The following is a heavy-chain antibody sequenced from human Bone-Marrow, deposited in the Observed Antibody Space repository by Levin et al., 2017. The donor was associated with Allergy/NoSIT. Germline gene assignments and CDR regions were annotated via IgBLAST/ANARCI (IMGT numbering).Heavy chain of an antibody. J-gene: IGHJ6*02. D-gene: IGHD6-19*01. CDR2: INSDGSSI. CDR3: ARVRLAHYDYFGMDV. V-gene: IGHV3-74*01. CDR1: GFTFITYW. Sequence: PGESLKISCAASGFTFITYWMHWVRQAPGKGLEWVSRINSDGSSINYADSVRGRFTISRDNAKNTLYLQMNSLRVDDTAVYYCARVRLAHYDYFGMDVWGQGTTVTVSS.